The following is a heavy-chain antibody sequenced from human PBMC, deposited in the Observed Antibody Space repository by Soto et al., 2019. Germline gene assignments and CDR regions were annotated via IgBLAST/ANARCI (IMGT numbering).Heavy chain of an antibody. CDR2: IYLSGST. J-gene: IGHJ5*02. CDR1: GGSISSGNYA. V-gene: IGHV4-30-2*01. Sequence: QLQLQESGSGLVKPSQTLSLTCVVSGGSISSGNYAWSWVRQPPGEGLEWIGSIYLSGSTFYNPSLEGRVPTSIDGSNHPFSLTLNSVTAADTAVYHCARGSNSGGYYEGFDIWGQGTLVTVSS. D-gene: IGHD3-22*01. CDR3: ARGSNSGGYYEGFDI.